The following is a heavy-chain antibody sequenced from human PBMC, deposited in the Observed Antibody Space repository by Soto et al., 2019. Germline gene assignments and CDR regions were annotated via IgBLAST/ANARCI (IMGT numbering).Heavy chain of an antibody. Sequence: SETLSLTCTVSGDAIYIGGYYWTWIRQHPGKGLEWIGYIYHTGKTYYNPSLESRVTMSVDTSKNQFSLKLASVTAADTAVYYCAMAGNYRYFDSWGQGVLVTVSS. D-gene: IGHD1-7*01. V-gene: IGHV4-31*03. CDR3: AMAGNYRYFDS. CDR2: IYHTGKT. CDR1: GDAIYIGGYY. J-gene: IGHJ4*02.